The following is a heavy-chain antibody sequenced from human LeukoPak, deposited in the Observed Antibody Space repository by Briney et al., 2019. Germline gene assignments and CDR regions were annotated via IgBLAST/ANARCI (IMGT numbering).Heavy chain of an antibody. V-gene: IGHV3-53*01. D-gene: IGHD3-10*01. Sequence: GGSLRLSCTVSGFTVSSNSMSWVRQAPGKGLEWVSFIYSGGNTHYSDSVKGRFTISRDNSKNTLYLQMNSLRAEDTAVYYCAKDKPYYYGSGSGIDYWGQGTLVTVSS. CDR1: GFTVSSNS. CDR2: IYSGGNT. CDR3: AKDKPYYYGSGSGIDY. J-gene: IGHJ4*02.